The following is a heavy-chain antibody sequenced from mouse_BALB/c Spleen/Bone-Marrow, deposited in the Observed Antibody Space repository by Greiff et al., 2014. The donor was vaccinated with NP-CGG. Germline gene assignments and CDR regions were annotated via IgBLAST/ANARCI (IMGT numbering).Heavy chain of an antibody. J-gene: IGHJ2*01. CDR1: GYAFSSYW. Sequence: VHLVESGAELVRPGSSVKISCKASGYAFSSYWMNWVKQRPGQGLEWIVQIYPGDGDTNYNGKFKGKATLTADKSSSTAYMQLSSLTSEDSAVYFCARRGPGFDYWGQGTTLTVSS. D-gene: IGHD3-3*01. CDR3: ARRGPGFDY. V-gene: IGHV1-80*01. CDR2: IYPGDGDT.